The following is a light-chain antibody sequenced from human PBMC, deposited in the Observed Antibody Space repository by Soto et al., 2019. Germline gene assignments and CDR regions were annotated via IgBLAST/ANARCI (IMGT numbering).Light chain of an antibody. CDR2: EVS. V-gene: IGLV2-8*01. CDR1: SSDVGANNDY. J-gene: IGLJ1*01. Sequence: QSALTQPPSASGSPGQSVTMSCTGTSSDVGANNDYVSWYQQHPGKVPKLMIYEVSKRPPGVPDRFSGSKSGNTASLTVSGLQADDEADYYCSSYAGSDNFVFGTGTKVTVL. CDR3: SSYAGSDNFV.